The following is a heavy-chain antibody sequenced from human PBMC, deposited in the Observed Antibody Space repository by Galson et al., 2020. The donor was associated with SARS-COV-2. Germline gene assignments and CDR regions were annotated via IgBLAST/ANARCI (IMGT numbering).Heavy chain of an antibody. CDR1: GGSFSDYY. D-gene: IGHD3-22*01. V-gene: IGHV4-34*01. Sequence: SETLSLTCAVYGGSFSDYYWSWIRQSHGKGLEWIGEINHSGSTKSSPSLKSRVTIAVDTSKNQFSLKLTSMTAADTAVYYCARSRQDVTMIVVAITAYFHYMDVWSKGTTVTISS. CDR3: ARSRQDVTMIVVAITAYFHYMDV. J-gene: IGHJ6*03. CDR2: INHSGST.